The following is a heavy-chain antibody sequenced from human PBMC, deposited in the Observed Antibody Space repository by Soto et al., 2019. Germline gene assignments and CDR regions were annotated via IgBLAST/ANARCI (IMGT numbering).Heavy chain of an antibody. CDR3: ASEYSGSQPGDYFDY. CDR2: IFYSGST. V-gene: IGHV4-59*01. CDR1: GATISSYY. Sequence: SETLSLTCTVSGATISSYYWSWIRQPPGKGLEWIGYIFYSGSTNYNPSLRSRVIMSVDTSKNQFSLKLTSVTTADTAVYFCASEYSGSQPGDYFDYWGQGTLVTVSS. J-gene: IGHJ4*02. D-gene: IGHD1-26*01.